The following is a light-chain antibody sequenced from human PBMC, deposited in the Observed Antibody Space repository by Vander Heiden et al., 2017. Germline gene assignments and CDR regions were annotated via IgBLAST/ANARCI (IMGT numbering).Light chain of an antibody. CDR2: DVS. V-gene: IGLV2-14*01. Sequence: QSALTQPASVSGSPGQSITISCTGTSRDVGGYNYVSWYQQHQGNDPKLMMEDVSNRPSGVSNRVSASKSGNNASTNTSRLQADDDADEYCSQSTGSRTRVFGGGTKLTVL. J-gene: IGLJ3*02. CDR1: SRDVGGYNY. CDR3: SQSTGSRTRV.